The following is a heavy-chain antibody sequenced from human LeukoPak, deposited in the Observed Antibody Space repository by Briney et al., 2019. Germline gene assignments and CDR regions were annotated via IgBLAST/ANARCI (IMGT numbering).Heavy chain of an antibody. Sequence: SETLSLTCTVSGGSISSSSYYWGWIRQPPGKGLEWIGSIYYSGSTYYNPSLKSRVTISVDTSKNQFSLKLSSVTAADTAVYYCARSLPAAEDYWGQRTLVTVSS. J-gene: IGHJ4*02. CDR1: GGSISSSSYY. CDR2: IYYSGST. V-gene: IGHV4-39*01. CDR3: ARSLPAAEDY. D-gene: IGHD6-13*01.